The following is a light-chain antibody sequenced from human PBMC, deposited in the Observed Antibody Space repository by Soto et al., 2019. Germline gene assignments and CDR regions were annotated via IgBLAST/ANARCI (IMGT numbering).Light chain of an antibody. CDR2: FAS. Sequence: DIQLTQSPSSVSASVGDSVTITCRASQPIGDRLAWFQQKPGRAPRHLIQFASTLLRGITSRFSGSGSGTEFMLTINSLQAEDCATYYGLQAHACPRTFGQGTRVE. CDR1: QPIGDR. J-gene: IGKJ1*01. CDR3: LQAHACPRT. V-gene: IGKV1-12*01.